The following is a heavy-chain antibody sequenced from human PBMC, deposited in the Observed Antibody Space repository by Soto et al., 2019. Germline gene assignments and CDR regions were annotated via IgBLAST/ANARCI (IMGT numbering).Heavy chain of an antibody. Sequence: QVQLVQSGSEVKKPGASVKVSCKASGYTFTSYYIHWVRQAPGQGLEWMGWINPDSGVTYYAHRFQDRVTMTRDTSISTAYMELSMLTSDDTAIYYCARDRGIRDVWGQGTTVIVSS. CDR3: ARDRGIRDV. V-gene: IGHV1-2*02. CDR2: INPDSGVT. CDR1: GYTFTSYY. J-gene: IGHJ6*02. D-gene: IGHD1-20*01.